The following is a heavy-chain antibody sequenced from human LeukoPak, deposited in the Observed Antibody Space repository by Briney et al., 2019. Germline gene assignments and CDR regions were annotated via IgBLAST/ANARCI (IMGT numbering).Heavy chain of an antibody. J-gene: IGHJ4*02. V-gene: IGHV4-59*06. D-gene: IGHD6-19*01. CDR1: GGSISSYY. Sequence: SETLSLTCTVSGGSISSYYWSWIRQHPGKGLEWIGYIYYSGSTYYNPSLKSRVTISVDTSKNQFSLKLSSVTAADTAVYYCARDLPVAGAGVWGQGTLVTVSS. CDR3: ARDLPVAGAGV. CDR2: IYYSGST.